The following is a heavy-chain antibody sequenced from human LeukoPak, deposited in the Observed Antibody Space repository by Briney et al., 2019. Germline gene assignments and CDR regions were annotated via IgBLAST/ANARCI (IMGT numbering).Heavy chain of an antibody. J-gene: IGHJ4*02. CDR2: ISSSSAYSSNSYI. CDR1: GLTFVSYS. Sequence: PGGSLRLACAASGLTFVSYSINWVRQAPGEGLEWGACISSSSAYSSNSYIYYADSVKGRFTISRDNAENSLYMQMSSLRAEDTAIYYCTRDRPNPLWGQGALVIVSS. V-gene: IGHV3-21*01. CDR3: TRDRPNPL. D-gene: IGHD1-14*01.